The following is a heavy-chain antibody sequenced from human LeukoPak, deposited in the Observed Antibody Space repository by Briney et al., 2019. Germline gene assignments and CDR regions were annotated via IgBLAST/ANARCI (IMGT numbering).Heavy chain of an antibody. CDR1: GGSFSGYY. Sequence: PSETLSLTCAVYGGSFSGYYWSWIRQPPGKGLERIGEINHSGSTNFNPSLKSRVTISVDTSKNQFSLKLSSLTAADTAVYYCARGPGYYYDSSGYYGAFDIWGQGTMVTVSS. V-gene: IGHV4-34*01. J-gene: IGHJ3*02. CDR2: INHSGST. CDR3: ARGPGYYYDSSGYYGAFDI. D-gene: IGHD3-22*01.